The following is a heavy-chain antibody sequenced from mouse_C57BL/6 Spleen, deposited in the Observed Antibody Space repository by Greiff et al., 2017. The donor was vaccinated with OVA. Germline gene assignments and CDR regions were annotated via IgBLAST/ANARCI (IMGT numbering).Heavy chain of an antibody. V-gene: IGHV1-69*01. Sequence: VQLQQPGAELVMPGASVKLSCKASGYTFTSYWMHWVKQRPGQGLEWIGEIDPSYSYTNYNQKFKGKSTLTVDKSSSTAYMQLSSLTSEDSAVYYGARSDDYDYWGQGTTLTVSS. CDR1: GYTFTSYW. J-gene: IGHJ2*01. D-gene: IGHD2-4*01. CDR3: ARSDDYDY. CDR2: IDPSYSYT.